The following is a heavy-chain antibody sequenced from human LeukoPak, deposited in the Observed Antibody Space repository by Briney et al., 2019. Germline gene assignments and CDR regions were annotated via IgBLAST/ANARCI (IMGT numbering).Heavy chain of an antibody. Sequence: ASVKVSCKASGYTFTSYYMHWVRQAPGQGLEWMGIISPSGGSTSYAQKFQGRVTMTRDTSTSTVYMELSSLRSEDTAVYYCARDLKVPCSGGSCYYYYYGMDVWGQGTTVTVSS. CDR3: ARDLKVPCSGGSCYYYYYGMDV. J-gene: IGHJ6*02. CDR2: ISPSGGST. D-gene: IGHD2-15*01. CDR1: GYTFTSYY. V-gene: IGHV1-46*01.